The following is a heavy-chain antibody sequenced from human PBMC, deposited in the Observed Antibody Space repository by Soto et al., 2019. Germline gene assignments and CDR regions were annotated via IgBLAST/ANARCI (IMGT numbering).Heavy chain of an antibody. CDR2: IKQDGSEK. Sequence: GGSLRLSCAASGFTFSSYWMSWVRQAPGKGLEWVANIKQDGSEKYYVDSVKGRFTISRDNAKNSLYLQMNSLRAEDTAVYYCARDHLLRDYDILTGYYVSHYWFDYWGQGTLVTVSS. CDR1: GFTFSSYW. V-gene: IGHV3-7*01. CDR3: ARDHLLRDYDILTGYYVSHYWFDY. D-gene: IGHD3-9*01. J-gene: IGHJ4*02.